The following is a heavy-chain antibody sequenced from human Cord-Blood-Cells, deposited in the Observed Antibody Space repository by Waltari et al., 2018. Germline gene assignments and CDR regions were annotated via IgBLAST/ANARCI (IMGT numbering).Heavy chain of an antibody. D-gene: IGHD2-15*01. CDR2: IYSGGST. CDR3: ARDLLDGGNAFDI. Sequence: EVQLVGSGGGLIQPGGSLRLSCAASGFTVSSNYMSWVRQAPGKGLEWGSVIYSGGSTYYADSVKGRFTISRDNSKNTLYLQMNSLRAEDTAVYYCARDLLDGGNAFDIWGQGTMVTVSS. V-gene: IGHV3-53*01. CDR1: GFTVSSNY. J-gene: IGHJ3*02.